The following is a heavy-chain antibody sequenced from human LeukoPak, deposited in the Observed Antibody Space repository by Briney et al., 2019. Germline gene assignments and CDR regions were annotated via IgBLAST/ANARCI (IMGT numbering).Heavy chain of an antibody. J-gene: IGHJ6*03. CDR1: GFTFDDYA. CDR2: ISWDGGST. Sequence: GGSLRLSCAASGFTFDDYAMHWVRQAPGKGLEWVSLISWDGGSTYYADSVKGRFTISRDNSNNSLYLQMNSLRAEDTALYYCAKDKGTDYYYYYMDVWGKGTTVTVSS. V-gene: IGHV3-43D*03. CDR3: AKDKGTDYYYYYMDV.